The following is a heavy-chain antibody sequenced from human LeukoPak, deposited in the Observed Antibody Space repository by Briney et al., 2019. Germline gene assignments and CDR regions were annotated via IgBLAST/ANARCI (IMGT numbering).Heavy chain of an antibody. Sequence: PSETLSLTCTVSGGSISSGDYYWSWIRQPPGKGLEWIGYIYYSGSTYYNPSLKSRVTISVDTSKNQFSLKLSSMTAADTAVYYCARARPYYYYMDVWGKGTTVTVSS. CDR1: GGSISSGDYY. V-gene: IGHV4-30-4*08. CDR2: IYYSGST. J-gene: IGHJ6*03. CDR3: ARARPYYYYMDV. D-gene: IGHD6-6*01.